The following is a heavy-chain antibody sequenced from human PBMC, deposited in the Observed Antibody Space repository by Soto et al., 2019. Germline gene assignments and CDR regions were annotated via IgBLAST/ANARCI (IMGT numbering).Heavy chain of an antibody. D-gene: IGHD6-19*01. CDR2: ISHLETT. CDR3: AIGPRMWLAGGGY. V-gene: IGHV4-30-2*06. CDR1: GVTMSYGAYS. J-gene: IGHJ4*02. Sequence: PSETLSLTCSVSGVTMSYGAYSWNWIRQSPGKGLEWLGYISHLETTYYDPSFRSRLSLSIDRTRNQFFLSLSSMTAADTAVYYCAIGPRMWLAGGGYWGQGTQVTAPQ.